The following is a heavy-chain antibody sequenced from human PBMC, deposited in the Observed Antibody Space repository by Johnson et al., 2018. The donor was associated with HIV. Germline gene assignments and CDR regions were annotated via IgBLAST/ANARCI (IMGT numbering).Heavy chain of an antibody. Sequence: QVQLLESGGGVVQPGRSLRLSCAASGFTFSSYAMHWVRQAPGKGLEWVAVISYDGSNKYYADSVKGRFTISRDNSKNTLYLQMNSLRAEDTAVYYCAREGGDGYSPSAFDIWGQGTMVTVSS. J-gene: IGHJ3*02. D-gene: IGHD5-24*01. CDR3: AREGGDGYSPSAFDI. CDR2: ISYDGSNK. CDR1: GFTFSSYA. V-gene: IGHV3-30-3*01.